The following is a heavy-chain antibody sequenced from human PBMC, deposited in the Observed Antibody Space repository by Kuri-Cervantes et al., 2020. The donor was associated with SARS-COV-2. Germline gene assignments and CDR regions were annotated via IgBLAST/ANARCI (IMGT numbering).Heavy chain of an antibody. V-gene: IGHV1-2*02. CDR2: INPNSGGT. CDR1: GYTFTGYY. D-gene: IGHD2-2*02. CDR3: ARGPLIPAAIPGYYYYMDV. Sequence: SVKVSCKASGYTFTGYYMHWVRQAPGQGLEWMGWINPNSGGTNYAQKFQGRVTMTRDTSISTAYMELSRLRSDDTAVYYCARGPLIPAAIPGYYYYMDVWGKGTTVTVSS. J-gene: IGHJ6*03.